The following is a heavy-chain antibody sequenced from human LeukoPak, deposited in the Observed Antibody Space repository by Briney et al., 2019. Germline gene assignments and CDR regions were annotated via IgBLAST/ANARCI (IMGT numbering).Heavy chain of an antibody. V-gene: IGHV3-48*01. CDR3: VRDRTLGVRDGFILA. Sequence: GGSLRLSSAASGFTFSAYNMIWVRQAPGKGLEWLSYISGSSSAIYYADSVQGRFTISRDNAKNSLSLQMSSLRVEDTAVYYCVRDRTLGVRDGFILAWGQGTLVSVSS. CDR2: ISGSSSAI. D-gene: IGHD5-24*01. CDR1: GFTFSAYN. J-gene: IGHJ5*02.